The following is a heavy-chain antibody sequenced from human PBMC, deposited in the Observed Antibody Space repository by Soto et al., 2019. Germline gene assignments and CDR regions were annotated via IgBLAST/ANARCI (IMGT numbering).Heavy chain of an antibody. V-gene: IGHV4-34*01. CDR2: INHSGST. Sequence: QVQLQQWGAGLLKPSETLSLTCAVYGGSFSGYYWSWIRQPPGKGLEWIGEINHSGSTNYNPSLKSRVTISVDTSKTQFSLKLSSVTAADTAVYYCARGRGYYDSSGYYYWGQGTLVTVSS. J-gene: IGHJ4*02. D-gene: IGHD3-22*01. CDR1: GGSFSGYY. CDR3: ARGRGYYDSSGYYY.